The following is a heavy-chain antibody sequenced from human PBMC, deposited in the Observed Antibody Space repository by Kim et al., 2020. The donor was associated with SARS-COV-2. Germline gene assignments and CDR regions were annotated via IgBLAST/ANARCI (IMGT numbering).Heavy chain of an antibody. CDR3: AKDLRMVQGPNSAYGMDV. J-gene: IGHJ6*01. Sequence: ASVKVSCKSSGYTFTSYYIHWVRQAPGQGLEWMALINPSTGTTSYAPRFQGRVTVTRDTSTSTVYMEVNNLMSADTGVFYCAKDLRMVQGPNSAYGMDVWGQGTSVTVSS. CDR2: INPSTGTT. D-gene: IGHD3-10*01. V-gene: IGHV1-46*01. CDR1: GYTFTSYY.